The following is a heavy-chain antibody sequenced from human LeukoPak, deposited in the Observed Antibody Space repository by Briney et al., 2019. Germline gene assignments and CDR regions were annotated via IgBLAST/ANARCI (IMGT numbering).Heavy chain of an antibody. Sequence: GGSLRLSCAASGFTFSDTWMHWVRQAPGKGLEWVSGIIPSGHTTYYADSVRGRFTISRDNSRNTLYLQMNSLRAEDTAVYYCAKDDRWLQFCCWGQGTLVTVSA. CDR1: GFTFSDTW. CDR3: AKDDRWLQFCC. V-gene: IGHV3-23*01. J-gene: IGHJ4*02. CDR2: IIPSGHTT. D-gene: IGHD5-24*01.